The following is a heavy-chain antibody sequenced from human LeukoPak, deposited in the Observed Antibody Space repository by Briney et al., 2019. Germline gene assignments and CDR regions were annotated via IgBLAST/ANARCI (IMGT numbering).Heavy chain of an antibody. CDR1: GFTFSFYG. CDR3: AKTSDQLLYSKFDF. CDR2: IQYDGSYK. Sequence: GGSLRLSCATSGFTFSFYGMHWVRQAPGKGLEWVAFIQYDGSYKFYADFVQGRFSISRDNSKNTLFLQMNSLRAEDTALYYCAKTSDQLLYSKFDFWGQGTLVTVSS. J-gene: IGHJ4*02. D-gene: IGHD2/OR15-2a*01. V-gene: IGHV3-30*02.